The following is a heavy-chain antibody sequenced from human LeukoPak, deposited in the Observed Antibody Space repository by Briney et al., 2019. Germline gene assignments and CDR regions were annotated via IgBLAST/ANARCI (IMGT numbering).Heavy chain of an antibody. D-gene: IGHD2-21*02. Sequence: SETLSLTCTVSGGSISSYYWSWIRQPPGKGLEWIGYIYYSGSTNYNPSLKSRVTISVDTSKNQFSLKLSSVTAADTAVYYCARVAYCGGDCCWFDYWGQGTLVTVSS. CDR2: IYYSGST. CDR1: GGSISSYY. J-gene: IGHJ4*02. V-gene: IGHV4-59*01. CDR3: ARVAYCGGDCCWFDY.